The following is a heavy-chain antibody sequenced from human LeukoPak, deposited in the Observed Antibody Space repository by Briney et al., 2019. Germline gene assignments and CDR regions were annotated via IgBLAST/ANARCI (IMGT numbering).Heavy chain of an antibody. CDR2: IIPIFGTT. J-gene: IGHJ6*02. D-gene: IGHD3-3*01. CDR3: ARDQLGYDFWSGYYVASYYYYGMDV. CDR1: GGTFSSYA. Sequence: ASVKVSCKASGGTFSSYAISWVRQAPGQGLEWMGGIIPIFGTTNYAQKFQGRVTITADESTSTAYMELRSLRSDDTAVYYCARDQLGYDFWSGYYVASYYYYGMDVWGQGTTVTVSS. V-gene: IGHV1-69*01.